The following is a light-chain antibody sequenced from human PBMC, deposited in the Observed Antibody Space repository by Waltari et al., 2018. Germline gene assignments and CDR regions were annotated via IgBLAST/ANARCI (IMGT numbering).Light chain of an antibody. Sequence: QSVLTQPPSVSAAPGQKVTISCSGSRSNIGRSFVSWYQQLPGTAPKLLISENYKRLPGTPDRFSGSRSGTSATLDITGLQTGDEADYYCATWDDSLSAVVFGGGTKVTVL. V-gene: IGLV1-51*02. CDR1: RSNIGRSF. CDR3: ATWDDSLSAVV. J-gene: IGLJ2*01. CDR2: ENY.